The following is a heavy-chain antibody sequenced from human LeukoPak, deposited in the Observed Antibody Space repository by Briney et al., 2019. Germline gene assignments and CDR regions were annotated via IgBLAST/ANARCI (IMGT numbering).Heavy chain of an antibody. CDR2: INSDGSST. Sequence: GGSLRLSCAASGFTFSSYWMHWVRQAPGKGLVWVSRINSDGSSTSYADSVKGRFTISRDNAKNTLYLQMNSLRAEDTAVYYCARGYCSSTSSYNDDYFYYMDVWGKGTTVTVSS. D-gene: IGHD2-2*02. J-gene: IGHJ6*03. V-gene: IGHV3-74*01. CDR3: ARGYCSSTSSYNDDYFYYMDV. CDR1: GFTFSSYW.